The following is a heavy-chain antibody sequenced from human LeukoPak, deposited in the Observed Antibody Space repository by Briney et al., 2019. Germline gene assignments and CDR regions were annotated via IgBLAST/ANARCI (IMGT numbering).Heavy chain of an antibody. CDR2: ISGST. CDR1: GFTFSSYG. V-gene: IGHV3-21*01. J-gene: IGHJ4*02. D-gene: IGHD3-22*01. CDR3: ARDRVHYYDSSGYFIAPFDY. Sequence: GGSLRLSCVASGFTFSSYGMSWVRQAPGKGLEWVSTISGSTYYADSVKGRFTISRDNAKNSLYLQMNSLRAEDTAVYYCARDRVHYYDSSGYFIAPFDYWGQGTLVTVSS.